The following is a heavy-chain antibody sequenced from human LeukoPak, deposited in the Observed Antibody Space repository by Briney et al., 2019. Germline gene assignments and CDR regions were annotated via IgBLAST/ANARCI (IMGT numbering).Heavy chain of an antibody. J-gene: IGHJ4*02. CDR2: IYTSGST. D-gene: IGHD6-13*01. CDR3: ATAGYSSSWGFDY. V-gene: IGHV4-4*07. Sequence: SPETLSLTCTVSGGSISSYYWSWVRQPAGKGLEWIGRIYTSGSTNYNPSLKSRVTISVDTSKNQFSLKLSSVTAADTAVYYCATAGYSSSWGFDYWGQGTLVTVSS. CDR1: GGSISSYY.